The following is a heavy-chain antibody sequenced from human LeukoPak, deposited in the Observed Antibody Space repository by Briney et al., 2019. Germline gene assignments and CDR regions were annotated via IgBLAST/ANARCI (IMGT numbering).Heavy chain of an antibody. CDR2: INHSETT. V-gene: IGHV4-34*01. CDR3: ARGRRYYSGSGFYY. CDR1: GGSFSDYY. D-gene: IGHD3-10*01. Sequence: SETLSLTCALYGGSFSDYYCTSIRQSPGKCLELIGEINHSETTNYHPSLKRRVTMSVDTSKKQFSLTLTSVTAADTAMYYCARGRRYYSGSGFYYWGQGTLVTVSS. J-gene: IGHJ4*02.